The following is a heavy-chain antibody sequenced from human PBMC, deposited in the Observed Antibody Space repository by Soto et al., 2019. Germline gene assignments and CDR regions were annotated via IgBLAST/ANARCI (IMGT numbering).Heavy chain of an antibody. CDR2: IDYSGST. Sequence: SETLSLTCTVSGGTIRSSNYYWAWIRQPPGKVLEWIGSIDYSGSTYYNPSLKSRVTIXXXXSXNXFXLXLXSVTXADTALYYCSRSAPEGFDPWGQGTLVTVSS. J-gene: IGHJ5*02. V-gene: IGHV4-39*02. CDR1: GGTIRSSNYY. CDR3: SRSAPEGFDP.